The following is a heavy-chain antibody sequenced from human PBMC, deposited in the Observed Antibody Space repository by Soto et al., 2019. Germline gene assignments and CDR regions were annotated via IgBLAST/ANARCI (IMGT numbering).Heavy chain of an antibody. V-gene: IGHV3-23*01. CDR3: AREKWLVRRNDPFDI. CDR2: INGGDGPT. D-gene: IGHD6-19*01. Sequence: PGGYLRLSCAGSGLNLKHYTISWVRQVPGKGLEWGSFINGGDGPTYYADSVKGRFTISRDNSQNTLYLQMKRLRDGDAAVYYCAREKWLVRRNDPFDIWGQGTMVTGS. CDR1: GLNLKHYT. J-gene: IGHJ3*02.